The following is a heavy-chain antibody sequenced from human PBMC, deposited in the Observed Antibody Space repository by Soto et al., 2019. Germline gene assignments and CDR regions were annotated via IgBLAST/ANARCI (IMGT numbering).Heavy chain of an antibody. Sequence: EVQLVESGGGLIQPGGSMRLSCAASGLTVSSNYMSWVRQAPGKGLEWVSVIYSGGSTYYADSVKGRFTISRDNSKNTLYLQMNSLRAEDTAVYYCARGRYDPFYYYYYGMDVWGQGTTVTVSS. CDR2: IYSGGST. CDR1: GLTVSSNY. V-gene: IGHV3-53*01. J-gene: IGHJ6*02. D-gene: IGHD1-1*01. CDR3: ARGRYDPFYYYYYGMDV.